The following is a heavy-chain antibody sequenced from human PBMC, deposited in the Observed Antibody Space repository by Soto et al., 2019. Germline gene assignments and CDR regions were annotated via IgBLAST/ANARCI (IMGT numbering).Heavy chain of an antibody. Sequence: QVQLVQSGAEVKKPGSSVKVSCKASGGTFSSYAISWVRQSPGQGLEWMGGIIPIFGTANYAQKFQGRVTITEDESTSTAYMELSSLRSDDTAVYSCARPTIVGVVTTSWFDPWGQGTLVTVSS. V-gene: IGHV1-69*12. J-gene: IGHJ5*02. CDR1: GGTFSSYA. CDR2: IIPIFGTA. D-gene: IGHD3-3*01. CDR3: ARPTIVGVVTTSWFDP.